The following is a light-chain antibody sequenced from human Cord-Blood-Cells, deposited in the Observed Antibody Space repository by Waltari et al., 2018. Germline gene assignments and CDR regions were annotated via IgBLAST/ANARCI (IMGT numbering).Light chain of an antibody. CDR1: QSVSSY. CDR2: DAS. Sequence: VLTQSPATLPLSPGESATLSCRASQSVSSYLAWYQQKPGQAPRLLIYDASNRATGIPARFSGSGSGTDFTLTISSLEPEDFAVYYCQQRSNWPITFGQGTRLEIK. J-gene: IGKJ5*01. V-gene: IGKV3-11*01. CDR3: QQRSNWPIT.